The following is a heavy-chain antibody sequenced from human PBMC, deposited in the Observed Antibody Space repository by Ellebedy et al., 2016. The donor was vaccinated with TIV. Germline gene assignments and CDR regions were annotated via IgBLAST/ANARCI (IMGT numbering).Heavy chain of an antibody. CDR1: GFTFSSYA. V-gene: IGHV3-23*01. D-gene: IGHD1-20*01. Sequence: PGGSLRLSCAASGFTFSSYAMSWVRQAPGKGLEWVSAISGSGGSKYYADSVKGRFTISRDNSKNTLYLQMNSLRADDTAVYYCAKFGHNWDYVDYWGQGTLVTVSS. CDR3: AKFGHNWDYVDY. CDR2: ISGSGGSK. J-gene: IGHJ4*02.